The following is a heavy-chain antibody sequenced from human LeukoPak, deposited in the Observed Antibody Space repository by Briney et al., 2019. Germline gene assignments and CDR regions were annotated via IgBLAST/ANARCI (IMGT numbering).Heavy chain of an antibody. V-gene: IGHV3-74*01. CDR2: INSGGSDS. Sequence: GGSLRLSCAASGFTFSSYWIHWVRQAPGKGLVWVSRINSGGSDSIYADSVKGRFTISRDNAQNTVYLQMSSLRAEDTAIYYCARGHSTGCFDYWGQGALVTVSS. CDR3: ARGHSTGCFDY. J-gene: IGHJ4*02. CDR1: GFTFSSYW. D-gene: IGHD1-14*01.